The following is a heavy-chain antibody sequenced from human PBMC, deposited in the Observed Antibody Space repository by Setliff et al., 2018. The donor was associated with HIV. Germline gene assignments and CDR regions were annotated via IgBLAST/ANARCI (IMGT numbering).Heavy chain of an antibody. J-gene: IGHJ4*02. CDR3: ARYFCPNDICSGFDI. D-gene: IGHD3-10*02. CDR2: IHYSGST. V-gene: IGHV4-39*07. CDR1: GGSISSSSYY. Sequence: SETLSLTCTVSGGSISSSSYYWGWIRQPPGKGLEWIGSIHYSGSTYYNPSLKTRVTMSVDTSNNQFSLRLSSVTAADTAVYYCARYFCPNDICSGFDIWGRGILVTVSS.